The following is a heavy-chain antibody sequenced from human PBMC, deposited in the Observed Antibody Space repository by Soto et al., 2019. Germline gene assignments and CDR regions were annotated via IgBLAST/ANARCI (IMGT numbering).Heavy chain of an antibody. V-gene: IGHV3-23*01. CDR2: ISGSGGST. CDR3: AKVSGSSWYGGVPTPYGDY. CDR1: GFTFSSYA. J-gene: IGHJ4*02. Sequence: GGSLRLSCAASGFTFSSYAMSWVRQAPGKGLEWVSAISGSGGSTYYADSVKGRFTISRDNSKNTLYLQMNSLRAEDTAVYYCAKVSGSSWYGGVPTPYGDYWGQGTLVTVSS. D-gene: IGHD6-13*01.